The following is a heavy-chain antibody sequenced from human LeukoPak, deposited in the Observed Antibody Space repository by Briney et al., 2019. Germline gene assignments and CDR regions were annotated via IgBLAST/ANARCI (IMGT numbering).Heavy chain of an antibody. Sequence: GGSLRLSCAASGFTFSSYSMNWIRQAPGKGLEWVSYISSSSSTIYYADSVKGRFTISRDNAKNSLYLQMNSLRAEDTAVYYCAGYCSSTSCYGDWGQGTLVTVSS. CDR1: GFTFSSYS. CDR3: AGYCSSTSCYGD. V-gene: IGHV3-48*01. D-gene: IGHD2-2*01. CDR2: ISSSSSTI. J-gene: IGHJ4*02.